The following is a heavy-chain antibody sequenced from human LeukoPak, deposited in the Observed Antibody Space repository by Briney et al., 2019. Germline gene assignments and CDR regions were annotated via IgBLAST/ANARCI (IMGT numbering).Heavy chain of an antibody. D-gene: IGHD4-17*01. V-gene: IGHV3-23*01. Sequence: PGGSLRLSCAASGFTFSDYAMSWVRQALGKGLKWVSVISGSGGSTYNVDPVKGRSTISRDNSKNTLYLQMNSLRAEDTAVYYCAKSVESAVTTNPYFDYWGQGILVTVSS. J-gene: IGHJ4*02. CDR3: AKSVESAVTTNPYFDY. CDR2: ISGSGGST. CDR1: GFTFSDYA.